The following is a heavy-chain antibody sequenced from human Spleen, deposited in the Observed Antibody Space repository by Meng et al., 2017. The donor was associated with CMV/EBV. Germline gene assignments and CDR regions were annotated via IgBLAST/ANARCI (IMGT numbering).Heavy chain of an antibody. CDR3: AKDSYYLDSSGYYDY. D-gene: IGHD3-22*01. J-gene: IGHJ4*02. CDR1: GYTFTDHY. Sequence: ASVKVSCKASGYTFTDHYFHWVRQAPGQGLEWMGWINPNSGGTNSAQKFQGRVTMTRDTSINTAYMEVTSLRSDDTAVYYCAKDSYYLDSSGYYDYWGQGTLVTVSS. CDR2: INPNSGGT. V-gene: IGHV1-2*02.